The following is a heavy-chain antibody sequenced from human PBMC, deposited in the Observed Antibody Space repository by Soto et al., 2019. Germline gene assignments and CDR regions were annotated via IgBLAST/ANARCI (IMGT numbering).Heavy chain of an antibody. CDR2: ISSSSSYI. J-gene: IGHJ4*02. D-gene: IGHD6-19*01. CDR1: GFTFSSYS. V-gene: IGHV3-21*01. Sequence: EVQLVESGGILVQPGGSLRLSCAASGFTFSSYSMNWVRQAPGKGLEWVSSISSSSSYIYYADSVKGRFTISRDNAKNSLYLQMNSLRAEDTAVYYCARVSGSSRMYYFDYWGQGTLVTVSS. CDR3: ARVSGSSRMYYFDY.